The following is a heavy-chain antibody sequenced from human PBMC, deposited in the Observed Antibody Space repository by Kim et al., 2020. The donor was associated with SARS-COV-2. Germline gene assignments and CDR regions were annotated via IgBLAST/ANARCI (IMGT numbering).Heavy chain of an antibody. D-gene: IGHD6-13*01. CDR3: AIGRGRHSSSWYTYYYGMDV. V-gene: IGHV3-9*01. CDR1: GFTFGDYA. J-gene: IGHJ6*02. CDR2: ISWNSGSI. Sequence: GGSLRLSCAASGFTFGDYAMHWVRQAPGKGLEWVSGISWNSGSIGYADSVKGRFTISRDNAKNSLYLQMNSLRAEDTALYYCAIGRGRHSSSWYTYYYGMDVWGQGTTVTVSS.